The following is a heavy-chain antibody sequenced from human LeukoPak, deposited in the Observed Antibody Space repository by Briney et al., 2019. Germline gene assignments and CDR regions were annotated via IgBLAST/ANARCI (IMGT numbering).Heavy chain of an antibody. CDR3: AKGQRGPGD. CDR1: GFTFGTFW. V-gene: IGHV3-74*01. Sequence: GGSLRLSCAASGFTFGTFWMHWVRQAPGKGLVWLARINTDGSGTSYADSVKGRFTISRDNAKDTVFLQMHGLRVEDTATYYCAKGQRGPGDWGQGTPVTGSS. J-gene: IGHJ4*02. CDR2: INTDGSGT. D-gene: IGHD4-17*01.